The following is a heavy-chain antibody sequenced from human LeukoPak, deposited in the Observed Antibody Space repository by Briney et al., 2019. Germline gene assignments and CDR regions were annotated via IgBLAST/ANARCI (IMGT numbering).Heavy chain of an antibody. V-gene: IGHV3-7*01. CDR2: IKQDGSEK. CDR1: RFTFSNYW. D-gene: IGHD3-22*01. J-gene: IGHJ4*02. CDR3: AKPMDSSGYGHFDY. Sequence: GSLRLSCAASRFTFSNYWMSWVRQAPGKGLEWVANIKQDGSEKYYGASVKGRFTISRDNSKNTLYLQMDSLRVEDTAVYYCAKPMDSSGYGHFDYWGQGTLVTVSS.